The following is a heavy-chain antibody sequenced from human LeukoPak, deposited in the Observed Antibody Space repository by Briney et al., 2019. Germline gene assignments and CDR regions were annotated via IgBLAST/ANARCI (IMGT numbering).Heavy chain of an antibody. CDR2: IIPIFGTA. CDR3: ARTGREDQVLWVNWYCRL. CDR1: GGTFSSYA. Sequence: SVNVSCTASGGTFSSYAISWVRQAPGQGLEWMGGIIPIFGTANYAQKFQGRVTITTDESTSTAYMELSSLRSEDTAVYYCARTGREDQVLWVNWYCRLWGRDTLLSV. V-gene: IGHV1-69*05. J-gene: IGHJ2*01. D-gene: IGHD2-2*01.